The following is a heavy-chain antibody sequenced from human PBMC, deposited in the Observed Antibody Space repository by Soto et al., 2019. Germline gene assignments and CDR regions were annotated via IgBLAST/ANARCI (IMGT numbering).Heavy chain of an antibody. CDR1: EYTFTSYD. Sequence: QVQLVQSGAEVKKPGASVKVSCKASEYTFTSYDIRWVRQATGQGLEWMGWMNPDSGNTGQSKQCQGRVTMTRDTSISTAYMEMSSPRSEDTAVYYCARGRFRRTWFDPWGQGTLVTVSS. V-gene: IGHV1-8*01. J-gene: IGHJ5*02. D-gene: IGHD3-16*01. CDR2: MNPDSGNT. CDR3: ARGRFRRTWFDP.